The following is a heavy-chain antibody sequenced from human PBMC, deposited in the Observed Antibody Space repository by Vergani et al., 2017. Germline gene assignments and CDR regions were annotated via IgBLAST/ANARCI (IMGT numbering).Heavy chain of an antibody. D-gene: IGHD3-22*01. CDR2: IWYDGSNK. J-gene: IGHJ4*02. V-gene: IGHV3-33*01. CDR1: GFTFSSYG. CDR3: ARWGGYYDISGYYVYFDY. Sequence: QVQLVESGGGVVQPGRSLRLSCAASGFTFSSYGMHWVRQAPGKGLEWVAVIWYDGSNKYYADSVKGRFTISRDNSKNTLYLQMNSLRAEDTAVYYCARWGGYYDISGYYVYFDYWGQGTLVTVSS.